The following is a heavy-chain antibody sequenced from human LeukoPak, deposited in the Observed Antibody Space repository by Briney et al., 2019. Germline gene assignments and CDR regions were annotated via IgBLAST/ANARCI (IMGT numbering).Heavy chain of an antibody. CDR3: ARDVQYPFDP. CDR2: ISYDGSNK. D-gene: IGHD2-2*01. J-gene: IGHJ5*02. V-gene: IGHV3-30*03. Sequence: GRSLRLSCAASGFTFSSYGMHWVRQAPGKGLEWVAVISYDGSNKYYADSVKGRFTISRDNSKNSLYLQMNSLRAEDTAVYYCARDVQYPFDPWGQGTLVTVSS. CDR1: GFTFSSYG.